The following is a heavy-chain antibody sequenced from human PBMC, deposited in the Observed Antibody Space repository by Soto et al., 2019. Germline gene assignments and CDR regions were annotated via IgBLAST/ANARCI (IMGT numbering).Heavy chain of an antibody. Sequence: GGSLRLSCAASGFTFSDYYMSWIRQAPGKGLEWVSYISSSSSYTNYADSVKGRFTISRDNAKNTLYLQMNSLRAEDTAVYYCAKTTRYSSGPGAFDIWGQGTMVTVSS. CDR2: ISSSSSYT. J-gene: IGHJ3*02. V-gene: IGHV3-11*03. CDR3: AKTTRYSSGPGAFDI. D-gene: IGHD6-19*01. CDR1: GFTFSDYY.